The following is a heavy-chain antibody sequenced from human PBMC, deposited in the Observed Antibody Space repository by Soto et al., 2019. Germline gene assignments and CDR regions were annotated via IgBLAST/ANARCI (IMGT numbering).Heavy chain of an antibody. J-gene: IGHJ4*02. Sequence: GGSLRLSCVASGFTFSDYWMSWVRQAPGKGLEWVANIKQDGSDKYYVDSVKGRFTISRDNTKNSLYLQMNSLRADDTALYYCARCGISTTWCHWGQGTLVTVSS. V-gene: IGHV3-7*05. CDR1: GFTFSDYW. D-gene: IGHD1-26*01. CDR3: ARCGISTTWCH. CDR2: IKQDGSDK.